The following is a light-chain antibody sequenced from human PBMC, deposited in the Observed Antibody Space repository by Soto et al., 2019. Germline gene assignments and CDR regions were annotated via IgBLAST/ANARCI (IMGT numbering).Light chain of an antibody. V-gene: IGLV4-69*01. CDR3: QTWGTGMGV. CDR2: LNSDGSH. Sequence: QSVLTQSPSASASLGASVKLTCTLSSGHSSYAIAWHQQQPEKGPRHLMKLNSDGSHSKGDGIPDRFSGSSSGAERYLTISSLQSEDEADYYCQTWGTGMGVFGGGTKLTVL. CDR1: SGHSSYA. J-gene: IGLJ2*01.